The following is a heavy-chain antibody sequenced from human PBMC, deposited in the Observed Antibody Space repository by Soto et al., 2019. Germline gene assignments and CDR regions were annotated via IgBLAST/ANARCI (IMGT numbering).Heavy chain of an antibody. V-gene: IGHV3-9*01. CDR1: GFIFDDYA. J-gene: IGHJ6*03. CDR3: AKGADMLDYYYFMDV. CDR2: ISWHSRSV. D-gene: IGHD3-10*02. Sequence: EVQLVESGGDLVQPGGSLRLSCAASGFIFDDYAMHWVRHVPGRGLEWVSGISWHSRSVAYADSVKGRFTISRDSANLYLQMNSLRSEDSALYYCAKGADMLDYYYFMDVWGKGTTVTVSS.